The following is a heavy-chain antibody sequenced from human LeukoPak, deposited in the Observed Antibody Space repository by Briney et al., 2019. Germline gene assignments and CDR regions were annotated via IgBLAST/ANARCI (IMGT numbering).Heavy chain of an antibody. Sequence: PGGSLRLSCAASGFTFSSYAMHWVRQAPGKGLEWVAVISYDGSNKYYADSVKGRFTISRDNSKNTLYLQMNSLRAEDTAVYYCASHPGYSSGWPPAIWGQGTMVTVSS. V-gene: IGHV3-30-3*01. J-gene: IGHJ3*02. CDR1: GFTFSSYA. CDR3: ASHPGYSSGWPPAI. D-gene: IGHD6-19*01. CDR2: ISYDGSNK.